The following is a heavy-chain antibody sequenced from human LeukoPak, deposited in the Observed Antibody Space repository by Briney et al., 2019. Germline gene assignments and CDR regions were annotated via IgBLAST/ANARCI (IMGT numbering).Heavy chain of an antibody. V-gene: IGHV3-7*03. CDR3: ASGLELDY. Sequence: PGGSLRLSCVASGFTFSSSWMSWVRQAPGKGLEWVANIKQDGSEKSYVESVRGRFTISRDNAKNSLYLQMNSLRAEDTAVYYCASGLELDYWGQGTLVTVSS. J-gene: IGHJ4*02. CDR2: IKQDGSEK. CDR1: GFTFSSSW.